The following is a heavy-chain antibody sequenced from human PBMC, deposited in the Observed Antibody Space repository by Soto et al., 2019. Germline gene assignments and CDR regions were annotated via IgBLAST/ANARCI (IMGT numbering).Heavy chain of an antibody. D-gene: IGHD6-19*01. CDR2: ISGSGGST. CDR1: GFTFISYA. J-gene: IGHJ4*02. Sequence: PGGSLRLSCASSGFTFISYAMSWVRQAPGKGLEWVSAISGSGGSTYYADSVKGRFTISRDNSKNSLYLQMNSLRAEDTAVYYCANSVAGTSSYFDYWGQGTLVTVSS. CDR3: ANSVAGTSSYFDY. V-gene: IGHV3-23*01.